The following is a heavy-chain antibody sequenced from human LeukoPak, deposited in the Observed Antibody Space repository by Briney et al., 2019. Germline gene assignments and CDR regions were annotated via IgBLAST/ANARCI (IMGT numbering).Heavy chain of an antibody. Sequence: PSETLSLTCTVSSGSIRSYYWSWIRQPPGKGLEWIGYIYYSGSTHYNPSLKSRVTMSVDTSKKEFSLKLTSVTAADTAVYYCARSPDCSNYQGDWFDPWGQGTLVAVSS. V-gene: IGHV4-59*01. CDR1: SGSIRSYY. J-gene: IGHJ5*02. CDR2: IYYSGST. D-gene: IGHD4-11*01. CDR3: ARSPDCSNYQGDWFDP.